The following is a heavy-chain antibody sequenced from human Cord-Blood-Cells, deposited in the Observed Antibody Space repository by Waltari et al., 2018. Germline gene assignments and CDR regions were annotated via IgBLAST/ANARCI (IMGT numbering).Heavy chain of an antibody. D-gene: IGHD1-26*01. CDR3: ARHMGYSGSYYYFDY. CDR2: INHSGST. V-gene: IGHV4-34*01. J-gene: IGHJ4*02. Sequence: QVQLQQWGAGLLKPSETLSLTCAVYGGSFSGYYWSWIRQPPGKGLEWIGEINHSGSTNYHPSLKSRVTISVDTSKNQFSLKLSSVTAADTAVYYCARHMGYSGSYYYFDYWGQGTLVTVSS. CDR1: GGSFSGYY.